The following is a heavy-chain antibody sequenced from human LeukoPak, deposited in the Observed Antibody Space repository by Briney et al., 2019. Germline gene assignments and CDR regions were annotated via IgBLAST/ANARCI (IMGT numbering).Heavy chain of an antibody. CDR3: ATYRQVLLPFES. J-gene: IGHJ4*02. CDR2: ISGSGGST. CDR1: GFTFSTFA. D-gene: IGHD2-8*02. V-gene: IGHV3-23*01. Sequence: GGSLRLSCAASGFTFSTFAMSWVRQAPGKGLEWVSGISGSGGSTYYADSVKGRLTISRDNSKNTLYLQMNSLRAEDTAIYYCATYRQVLLPFESWGQGTLVTVSS.